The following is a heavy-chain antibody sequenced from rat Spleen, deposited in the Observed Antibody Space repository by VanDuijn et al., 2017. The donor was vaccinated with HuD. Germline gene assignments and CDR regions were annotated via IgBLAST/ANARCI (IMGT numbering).Heavy chain of an antibody. D-gene: IGHD1-9*01. V-gene: IGHV5-29*01. J-gene: IGHJ2*01. CDR1: GFTFSNYG. Sequence: EVQLVESGGGLVQPGRSLKLSCAASGFTFSNYGMAWVRQAPKKGLEWVATISYGDSSGHSSTYYRDSVKGRFTISRANAKSTLNLQMDSLRSEDTATYYCARRHYGYTDYFDYWGQGVMVTVSS. CDR2: ISYGDSSGHSST. CDR3: ARRHYGYTDYFDY.